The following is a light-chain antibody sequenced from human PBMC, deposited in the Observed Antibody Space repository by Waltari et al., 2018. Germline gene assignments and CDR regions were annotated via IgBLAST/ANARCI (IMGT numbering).Light chain of an antibody. CDR2: AVS. J-gene: IGLJ2*01. CDR3: ASFAGSNTL. V-gene: IGLV2-8*01. CDR1: RTDVGAYTY. Sequence: QSALTQPPSASGSPGQSVTMSCTGTRTDVGAYTYVSWYQPHPGKAPKLLIYAVSERPPGVPDRFSGSKSGNTASLTVSGLQPEDEADYYCASFAGSNTLFGGGTKLTVL.